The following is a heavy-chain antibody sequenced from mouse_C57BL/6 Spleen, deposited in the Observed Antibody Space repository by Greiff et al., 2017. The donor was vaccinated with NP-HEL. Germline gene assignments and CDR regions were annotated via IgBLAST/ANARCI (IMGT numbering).Heavy chain of an antibody. Sequence: EVMLVESGPGMVKPSQSLSLTCTVTGYSITSGYDWHWIRHFPGNKLEWMGYISYSGSTNYNPSLKSRISITHDTSKNHFFLKLNSVTTEDTATYYCARDGNSNYWYFDVWGTGTTVTVSS. J-gene: IGHJ1*03. CDR3: ARDGNSNYWYFDV. D-gene: IGHD2-5*01. CDR1: GYSITSGYD. V-gene: IGHV3-1*01. CDR2: ISYSGST.